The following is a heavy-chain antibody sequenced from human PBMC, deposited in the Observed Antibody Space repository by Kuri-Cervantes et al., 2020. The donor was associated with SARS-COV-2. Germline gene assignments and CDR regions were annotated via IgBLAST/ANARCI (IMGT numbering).Heavy chain of an antibody. D-gene: IGHD5-24*01. Sequence: LSLTCAASGFTFSSYEMNWVRQAPGKGLEWVSYISSSGSTIYYADSVKGRFTISRDNSKNTLYLQMNSLRAEDTAVYYCAKDSRRWLQLISMALDYWGQGTLVTVSS. CDR3: AKDSRRWLQLISMALDY. V-gene: IGHV3-48*03. CDR2: ISSSGSTI. J-gene: IGHJ4*02. CDR1: GFTFSSYE.